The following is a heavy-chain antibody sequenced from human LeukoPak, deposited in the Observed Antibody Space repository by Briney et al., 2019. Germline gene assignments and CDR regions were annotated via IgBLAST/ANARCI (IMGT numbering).Heavy chain of an antibody. J-gene: IGHJ5*02. V-gene: IGHV4-4*02. CDR3: AREYSSGWYNWFDP. CDR1: GGSISSNNW. Sequence: SETLSLTCAVSGGSISSNNWWGWVRQPPGKGLEWIGEIYHSGSPNYNPSLKSRVTMSVDTSKNQFSLKLSSVTAADTAVYYCAREYSSGWYNWFDPWGQGTLVTVSS. CDR2: IYHSGSP. D-gene: IGHD6-19*01.